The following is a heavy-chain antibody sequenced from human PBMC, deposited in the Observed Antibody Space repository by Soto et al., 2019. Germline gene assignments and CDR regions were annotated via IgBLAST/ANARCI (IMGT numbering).Heavy chain of an antibody. Sequence: SETLSLTCAVSGGSISSGGYSWSWIRQPPGKGLEWIGYIYHSGSTYYNPSLKSRVTISVDRSKNQFSLKLSSVTAADTAVYYCARDVHTPYYYYGMDVWGQGTTVTVSS. CDR1: GGSISSGGYS. V-gene: IGHV4-30-2*01. CDR3: ARDVHTPYYYYGMDV. D-gene: IGHD2-2*02. J-gene: IGHJ6*02. CDR2: IYHSGST.